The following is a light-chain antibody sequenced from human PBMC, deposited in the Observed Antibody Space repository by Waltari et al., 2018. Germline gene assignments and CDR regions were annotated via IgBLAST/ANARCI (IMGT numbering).Light chain of an antibody. Sequence: QSALTQSASVSGSPGQSITISCTGTSSDVGGYDFVSWYQQHPGKAPKLIIYDVSNRPSGVYYCYFGSKSGQTASLSVSGLQPEDEADYYCSAFTSNHIYVFVTGTKVTVL. CDR2: DVS. J-gene: IGLJ1*01. CDR1: SSDVGGYDF. V-gene: IGLV2-14*03. CDR3: SAFTSNHIYV.